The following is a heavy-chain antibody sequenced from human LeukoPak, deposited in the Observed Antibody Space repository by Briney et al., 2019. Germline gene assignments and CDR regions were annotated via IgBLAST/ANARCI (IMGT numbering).Heavy chain of an antibody. V-gene: IGHV3-74*01. J-gene: IGHJ3*02. CDR2: INSDGSST. CDR3: ARDPYCSSTSCYTGGAFDI. CDR1: GFTFSSYW. Sequence: GGSLRPSCAASGFTFSSYWMHWVRQAPGKGLVWVSRINSDGSSTSYADSVKGRFTISRDNAKNTLYLQMNSLRAEDTAVYYCARDPYCSSTSCYTGGAFDIWGQGTMVTVSS. D-gene: IGHD2-2*02.